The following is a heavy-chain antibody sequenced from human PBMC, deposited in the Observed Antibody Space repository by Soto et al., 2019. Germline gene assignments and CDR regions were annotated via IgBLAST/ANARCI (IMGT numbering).Heavy chain of an antibody. J-gene: IGHJ4*02. CDR3: AREIGVDY. CDR1: GFTFSSYS. V-gene: IGHV3-48*01. CDR2: ISSSSTI. Sequence: EVQLVESGGGLVQPGGSLRLSCAASGFTFSSYSMNWVRQAPGKGLEWVSYISSSSTIYYADSVKGRFTISRDNAKNSLYLQMNSLRAEDTAVYYCAREIGVDYWGQGTLVTVSS.